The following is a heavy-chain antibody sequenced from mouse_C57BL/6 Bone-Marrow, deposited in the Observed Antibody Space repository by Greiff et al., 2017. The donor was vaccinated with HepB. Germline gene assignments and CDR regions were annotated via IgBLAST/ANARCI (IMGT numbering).Heavy chain of an antibody. J-gene: IGHJ2*01. CDR3: ARRGYYYGSSYFDY. CDR2: IYPRDGST. V-gene: IGHV1-85*01. CDR1: GYTFTSYD. D-gene: IGHD1-1*01. Sequence: VQLQQSGPELVKPGASVKLSCKASGYTFTSYDINWVKQRPGQGLEWIGWIYPRDGSTTYNEKFKGKATLTVDTSSSTAYMELHSLTSEDSAVYFCARRGYYYGSSYFDYWGQGTTLTVSS.